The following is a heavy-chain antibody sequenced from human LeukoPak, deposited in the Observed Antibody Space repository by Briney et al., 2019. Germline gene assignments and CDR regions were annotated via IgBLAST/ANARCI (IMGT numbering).Heavy chain of an antibody. J-gene: IGHJ4*02. CDR2: MSPNSGNT. Sequence: ASVKVSCKASGYTFTSYDINWVRQATGQGFEWVGWMSPNSGNTGSAQKFQGRVTMTRNTSISTAYMELSSLRSEDTAVYYCASFQKQVWGQGTLVTVPS. CDR1: GYTFTSYD. V-gene: IGHV1-8*01. CDR3: ASFQKQV.